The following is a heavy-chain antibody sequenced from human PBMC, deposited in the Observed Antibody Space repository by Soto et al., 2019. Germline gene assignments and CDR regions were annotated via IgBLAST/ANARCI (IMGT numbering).Heavy chain of an antibody. D-gene: IGHD3-9*01. Sequence: SLRLSCAASGFTFSSYGMHWVRQAPGKGLEWVAVISYDGSNKYYADSVKGRFTISRDNSKNTLYLRMNSLRAEDTAVYYCANTNDYDILTGYSDYYFDYWGQGTLVTVSS. J-gene: IGHJ4*02. CDR3: ANTNDYDILTGYSDYYFDY. V-gene: IGHV3-30*18. CDR1: GFTFSSYG. CDR2: ISYDGSNK.